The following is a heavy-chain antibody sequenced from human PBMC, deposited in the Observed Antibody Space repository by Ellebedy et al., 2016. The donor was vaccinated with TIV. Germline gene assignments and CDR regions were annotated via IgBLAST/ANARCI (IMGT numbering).Heavy chain of an antibody. V-gene: IGHV5-51*01. D-gene: IGHD3-9*01. CDR3: ARTYYDILTGPFGWFDP. J-gene: IGHJ5*02. Sequence: GESLKISCKGSGYSFTSYWIGWVRQMPGKGLEWMGIIYPGDSDTRYSPSFQGQVTISADKSISTAYLQWSSLKASDTAMYYCARTYYDILTGPFGWFDPWGQGTLVTVSS. CDR2: IYPGDSDT. CDR1: GYSFTSYW.